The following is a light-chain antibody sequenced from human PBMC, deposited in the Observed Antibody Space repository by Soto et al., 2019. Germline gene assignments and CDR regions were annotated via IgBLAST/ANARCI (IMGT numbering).Light chain of an antibody. CDR1: QSISSW. Sequence: DIQMPQSPSTLSASVGARVTITCRASQSISSWLAWYQQKPGKAPKLLIYDASSLESGVPSRFSGSGSGTEFTLTISSLQPDDFATYYCQQYNSYSLTVGGGTKVEIK. CDR3: QQYNSYSLT. V-gene: IGKV1-5*01. CDR2: DAS. J-gene: IGKJ4*01.